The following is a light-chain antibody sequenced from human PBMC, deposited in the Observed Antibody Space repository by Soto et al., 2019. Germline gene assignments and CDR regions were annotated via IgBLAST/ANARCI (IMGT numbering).Light chain of an antibody. V-gene: IGLV4-69*01. CDR1: SGHSSYA. Sequence: QLVLTKSPSASASLGASVKLTCTLSSGHSSYAIAWHQQQPEKGPRYLMKLNSDGSHSKGDGIPDRFSGSSSGAERYLTISSLRSEDEADYYCQTWGTGIRVFGGGTKLTVL. CDR3: QTWGTGIRV. CDR2: LNSDGSH. J-gene: IGLJ3*02.